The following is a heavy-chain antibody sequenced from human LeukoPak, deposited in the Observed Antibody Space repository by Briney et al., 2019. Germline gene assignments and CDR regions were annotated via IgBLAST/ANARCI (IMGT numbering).Heavy chain of an antibody. CDR1: GFNFNKYG. Sequence: GTSLRLSCEVSGFNFNKYGMHWVRQAPGKGLEWVALIWSDGSKKLYVDSVKGRFTISRENSENILYLEMNSLRAEDTAMYYCARGDTKWLPQKAGHWGQGTLVIVSS. V-gene: IGHV3-33*03. D-gene: IGHD3-22*01. J-gene: IGHJ4*02. CDR2: IWSDGSKK. CDR3: ARGDTKWLPQKAGH.